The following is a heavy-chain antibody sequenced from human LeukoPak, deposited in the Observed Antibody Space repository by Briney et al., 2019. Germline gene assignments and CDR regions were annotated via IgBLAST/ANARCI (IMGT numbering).Heavy chain of an antibody. Sequence: GGSLTLSCAASGFTFSSYGMLWVRQAPGKGREGVAVISYDGSNKYYADSVKGRFTIYRDNPKNTLYLQMNRLRAEDTAVYYCAKHRGYSYGSLGMDVWGQGTTVTVSS. CDR1: GFTFSSYG. J-gene: IGHJ6*02. CDR2: ISYDGSNK. CDR3: AKHRGYSYGSLGMDV. V-gene: IGHV3-30*18. D-gene: IGHD5-18*01.